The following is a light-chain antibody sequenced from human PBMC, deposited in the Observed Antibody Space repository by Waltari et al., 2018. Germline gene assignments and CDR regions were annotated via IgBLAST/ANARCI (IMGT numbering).Light chain of an antibody. V-gene: IGKV3-15*01. Sequence: EIVMTQSPATLSVSPGDRATLSCRASQSVSSNLAWYQQKPGQAPRLLIYDVSTRATGIPARFSGSGSGTDFTLTITRLEPEDVAVYYCQQYGPSYTFGQGTKLEI. CDR3: QQYGPSYT. J-gene: IGKJ2*01. CDR2: DVS. CDR1: QSVSSN.